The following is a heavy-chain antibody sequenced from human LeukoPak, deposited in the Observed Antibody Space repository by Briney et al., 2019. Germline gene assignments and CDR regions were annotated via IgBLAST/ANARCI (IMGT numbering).Heavy chain of an antibody. Sequence: GASVKVSCKASGYTFTGYNMHWVRQAPGQGLEGMGWINPNSGGTNYAQKFQGRVTMTRDTSISTAYMELSRLRSDDTAVYYCARETSSSTLDFDYWGQGTLVTVSS. CDR1: GYTFTGYN. V-gene: IGHV1-2*02. CDR3: ARETSSSTLDFDY. CDR2: INPNSGGT. J-gene: IGHJ4*02. D-gene: IGHD6-6*01.